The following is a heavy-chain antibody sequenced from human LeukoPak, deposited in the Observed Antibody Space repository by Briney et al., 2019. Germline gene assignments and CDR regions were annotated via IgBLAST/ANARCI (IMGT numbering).Heavy chain of an antibody. J-gene: IGHJ4*02. V-gene: IGHV3-33*01. CDR1: GFTFSSYG. CDR3: ARDVFTTYDTGGGYFDY. CDR2: IWYDGSNK. D-gene: IGHD3-22*01. Sequence: PGGSLRHSCVVSGFTFSSYGMHWVRQAPGEGLEWVALIWYDGSNKYYADSVKGRFTISRDNSKNTLYLQMNSLRADDTAVYYCARDVFTTYDTGGGYFDYWGQGTLVTVSS.